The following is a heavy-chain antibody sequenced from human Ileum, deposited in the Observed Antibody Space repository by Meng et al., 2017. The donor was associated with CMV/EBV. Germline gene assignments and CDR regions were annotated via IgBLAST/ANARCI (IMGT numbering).Heavy chain of an antibody. D-gene: IGHD3-3*01. CDR3: ASILRFLDHNWFDP. J-gene: IGHJ5*02. V-gene: IGHV3-23*01. CDR2: ISGSGGST. Sequence: SGFTFSSYAMSWVSQAPGKGLEWVSAISGSGGSTYYADSVKGRFTISRDNSKNTLYLQMNSLRAEDTAVYYCASILRFLDHNWFDPWGQGTLVTVSS. CDR1: GFTFSSYA.